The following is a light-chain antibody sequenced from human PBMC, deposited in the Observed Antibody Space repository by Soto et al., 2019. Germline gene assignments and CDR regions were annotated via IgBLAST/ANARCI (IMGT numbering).Light chain of an antibody. Sequence: EIVLTQSPATLSLSPGERATLSCRASQSVSSYLAWYQQKPGQAPRLLIYDASNRATGIPARFSGSGSGTDCTLTISSLEPEEFAVYYCQQRSNWPGTFGQGTKVEIK. J-gene: IGKJ1*01. V-gene: IGKV3-11*01. CDR2: DAS. CDR1: QSVSSY. CDR3: QQRSNWPGT.